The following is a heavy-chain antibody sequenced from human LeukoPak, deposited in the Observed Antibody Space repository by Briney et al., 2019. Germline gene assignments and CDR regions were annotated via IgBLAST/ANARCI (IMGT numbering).Heavy chain of an antibody. Sequence: GGSLRLSCAASGFTFSSYSMNWVRQAPGKGLEWVSSISSSSSYIYYADSVKGRFTISRDNAKNSLYLQMNSLRAEDTAVYYCARVLRYCRGGNCYSGGLGYMDVWGKGTTVTISS. V-gene: IGHV3-21*04. D-gene: IGHD2-15*01. CDR1: GFTFSSYS. CDR3: ARVLRYCRGGNCYSGGLGYMDV. CDR2: ISSSSSYI. J-gene: IGHJ6*03.